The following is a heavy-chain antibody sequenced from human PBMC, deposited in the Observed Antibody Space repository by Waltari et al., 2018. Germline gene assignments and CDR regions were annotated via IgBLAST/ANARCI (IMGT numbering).Heavy chain of an antibody. D-gene: IGHD6-13*01. CDR3: ASVAAADFDY. V-gene: IGHV3-30-3*01. Sequence: QVQLVESGGGVVQPGKSLRLSCAASGFTFGNYAMHWVRQAPGKGLEWVTVISSDGTYKSYADPVKGRFTISRDNSKNTLFLQMNSLTTEDTALYYCASVAAADFDYWGQGTLVTVSS. CDR1: GFTFGNYA. CDR2: ISSDGTYK. J-gene: IGHJ4*02.